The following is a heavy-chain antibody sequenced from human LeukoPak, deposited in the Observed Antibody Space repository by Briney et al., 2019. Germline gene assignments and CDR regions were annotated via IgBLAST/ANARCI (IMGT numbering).Heavy chain of an antibody. V-gene: IGHV3-7*03. D-gene: IGHD4-17*01. CDR3: AKEGRGLQTY. CDR1: EFMFSSNW. CDR2: IKEDGTET. Sequence: PGGSLRLSCAASEFMFSSNWMSWVLLAPGKGLEWVANIKEDGTETYYVDSVKGRFTISRDNAKNSLYLQMNSLRVEDTAVYYCAKEGRGLQTYWGQGTLVTVSS. J-gene: IGHJ4*02.